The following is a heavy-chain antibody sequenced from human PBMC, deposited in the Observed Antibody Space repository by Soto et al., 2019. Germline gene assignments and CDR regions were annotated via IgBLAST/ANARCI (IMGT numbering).Heavy chain of an antibody. CDR1: GGSISSGDYY. D-gene: IGHD3-9*01. Sequence: PSETLSLTCTVSGGSISSGDYYWSWTRQPPGKGLEWIGYIYYSGSTYYNPSLKSRVTISVDTSKNQFSLKLSSVTAADTAVYYCAVGGILTGYPSYGMDVWGQGTTVTVSS. CDR2: IYYSGST. V-gene: IGHV4-30-4*01. CDR3: AVGGILTGYPSYGMDV. J-gene: IGHJ6*02.